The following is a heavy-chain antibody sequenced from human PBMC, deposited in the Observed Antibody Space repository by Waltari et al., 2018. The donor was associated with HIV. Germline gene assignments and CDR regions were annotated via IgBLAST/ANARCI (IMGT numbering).Heavy chain of an antibody. D-gene: IGHD3-3*01. CDR3: ARGPDDFWSGYPREAI. V-gene: IGHV3-7*01. CDR2: IKQDGSEK. Sequence: EVQLVESGGGLVQPGGSLRLSCAASGFSFSSHWMSWVRQAPGKGLEWVANIKQDGSEKYYVDSVKGRFTISRDNAKNSLNLQMNSLRAEDTAVYYCARGPDDFWSGYPREAIWGQGTLVTVSS. J-gene: IGHJ4*02. CDR1: GFSFSSHW.